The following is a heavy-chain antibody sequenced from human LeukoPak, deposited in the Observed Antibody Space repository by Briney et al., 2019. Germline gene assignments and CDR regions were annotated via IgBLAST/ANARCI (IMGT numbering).Heavy chain of an antibody. V-gene: IGHV4-34*01. Sequence: SETLSLTCAVYGGSSSGYYWSWIRQPPGKGLEWIGEINHSGSTNYNPSLKSRVTISVDTSKNQFSLKLSSVTAADTAVYYCARATGAHDYWGQGTLVTVSS. CDR2: INHSGST. J-gene: IGHJ4*02. CDR3: ARATGAHDY. D-gene: IGHD1-1*01. CDR1: GGSSSGYY.